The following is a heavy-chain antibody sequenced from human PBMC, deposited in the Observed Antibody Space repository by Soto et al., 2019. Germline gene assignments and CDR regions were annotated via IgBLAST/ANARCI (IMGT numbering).Heavy chain of an antibody. CDR3: ARDRIHSSGYKVQFDD. Sequence: ASVKVSCKASGYTFTGYYMHWVRQAPGQGLEWMGWINPNSGGTNYAQKFQGWVTMTRDTSISTAYMELSRLRSDDTAVYYCARDRIHSSGYKVQFDDPGPGPLVTVA. V-gene: IGHV1-2*04. J-gene: IGHJ4*02. D-gene: IGHD3-22*01. CDR1: GYTFTGYY. CDR2: INPNSGGT.